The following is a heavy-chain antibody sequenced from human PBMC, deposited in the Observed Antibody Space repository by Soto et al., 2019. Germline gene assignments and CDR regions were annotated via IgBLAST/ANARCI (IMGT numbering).Heavy chain of an antibody. CDR1: GFTFSSYA. Sequence: GGSLRLSCAASGFTFSSYAMSWVRQAPGKGLEWVSANSGSGGSTYYADSVKGRFTISRDNSKNTLYLQMNSLRAEDTAVYYCAKASTARRILRFLEWLEIGFDYWGQGTLVTVSS. CDR2: NSGSGGST. V-gene: IGHV3-23*01. CDR3: AKASTARRILRFLEWLEIGFDY. J-gene: IGHJ4*02. D-gene: IGHD3-3*01.